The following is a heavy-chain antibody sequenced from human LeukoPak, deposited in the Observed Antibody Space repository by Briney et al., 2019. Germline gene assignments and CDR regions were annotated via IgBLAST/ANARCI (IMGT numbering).Heavy chain of an antibody. CDR3: ARVFEREGAANWFDP. J-gene: IGHJ5*02. CDR1: GGTFSNYA. D-gene: IGHD1-26*01. V-gene: IGHV1-69*01. CDR2: IIPIFGTA. Sequence: SVKVSCKASGGTFSNYAISWVRQAPGQGLEWMGGIIPIFGTANYAQKFQGRVTITADESTSTAYMELSSLRSDDTAVYYCARVFEREGAANWFDPWGQGTLVTVSS.